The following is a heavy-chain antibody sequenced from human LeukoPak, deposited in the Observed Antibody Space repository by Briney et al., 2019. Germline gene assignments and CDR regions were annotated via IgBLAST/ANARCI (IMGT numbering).Heavy chain of an antibody. CDR2: ISSSSSYI. CDR3: AREDYGGNSFDY. D-gene: IGHD4-23*01. J-gene: IGHJ4*02. V-gene: IGHV3-21*01. CDR1: GFTLSSYS. Sequence: PGGSLRLSCAASGFTLSSYSMNWVRQAPGKGLEWVSSISSSSSYIYYADSVKGRFTISRDNAKNSLYLQMNSLRAEDTAVYYCAREDYGGNSFDYWGQGTLVTVSS.